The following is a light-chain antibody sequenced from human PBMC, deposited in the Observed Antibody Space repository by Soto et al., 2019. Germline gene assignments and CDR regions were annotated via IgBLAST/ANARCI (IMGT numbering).Light chain of an antibody. V-gene: IGLV2-14*01. CDR1: SSDVGFYNY. CDR2: EVS. Sequence: QSALTQPASVSGSPGQSITISCTGTSSDVGFYNYVSWYQQHPGKAPKLLIYEVSNRPSGVSHRFSGSKSGNTASLTISGLQAEDEAQYYCSSYTSRTPLYVFGTGTKLTVL. CDR3: SSYTSRTPLYV. J-gene: IGLJ1*01.